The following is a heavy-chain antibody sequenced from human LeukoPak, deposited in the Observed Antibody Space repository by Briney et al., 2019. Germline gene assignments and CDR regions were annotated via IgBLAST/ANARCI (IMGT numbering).Heavy chain of an antibody. J-gene: IGHJ4*02. Sequence: SQTLSLTCTVSGGSINSGSYYWSWIRQPAGKGLEWIGRIYTSGSTNYNPSLKSRVTISVDTSKNQFSLKLSSVTAADTAVYYYARHGIAVAGNDYWGQGTLVTVSS. V-gene: IGHV4-61*02. CDR1: GGSINSGSYY. CDR2: IYTSGST. CDR3: ARHGIAVAGNDY. D-gene: IGHD6-19*01.